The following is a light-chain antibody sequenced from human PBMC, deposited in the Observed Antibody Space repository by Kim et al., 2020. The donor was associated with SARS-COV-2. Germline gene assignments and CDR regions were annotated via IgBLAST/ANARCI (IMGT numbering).Light chain of an antibody. J-gene: IGLJ3*02. CDR2: DVS. CDR3: SSYTSSSTWV. Sequence: QSITISCTGTSSDVGGYNYVSWYQQHPGKAPKLMIYDVSNRPSGVSNCFSGSKSGNTASLTISGLQAEYEADYYCSSYTSSSTWVFGGGTKLTVL. CDR1: SSDVGGYNY. V-gene: IGLV2-14*03.